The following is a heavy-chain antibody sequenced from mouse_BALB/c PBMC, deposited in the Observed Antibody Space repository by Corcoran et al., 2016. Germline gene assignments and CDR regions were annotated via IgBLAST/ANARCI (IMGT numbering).Heavy chain of an antibody. CDR1: GFNNKDTY. D-gene: IGHD1-1*01. J-gene: IGHJ2*01. CDR3: ARGSIYYFDY. CDR2: IDPANGNT. V-gene: IGHV14-3*02. Sequence: EVQLQQSGAELVKPGASVKLSCTASGFNNKDTYMHWVKQRPEQGLEWIGRIDPANGNTKYDPKFQGKATITADTSSNTAYLQLSSLTSEDTAVYYCARGSIYYFDYWGQGTTLTVSS.